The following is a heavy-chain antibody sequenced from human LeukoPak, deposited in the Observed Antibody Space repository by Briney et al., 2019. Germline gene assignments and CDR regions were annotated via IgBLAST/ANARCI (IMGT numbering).Heavy chain of an antibody. Sequence: GGSLRLSCAASGFTFSSYGMHWVRQAPGKGLEWVAVISDDGRNKYYVDSVKGRFTVSRDNFKNMLYLQMNSLRVEDTAVYFCAKEHSSSWYYFDSWGQGTLVTVSS. V-gene: IGHV3-30*18. CDR3: AKEHSSSWYYFDS. CDR1: GFTFSSYG. J-gene: IGHJ4*02. CDR2: ISDDGRNK. D-gene: IGHD6-13*01.